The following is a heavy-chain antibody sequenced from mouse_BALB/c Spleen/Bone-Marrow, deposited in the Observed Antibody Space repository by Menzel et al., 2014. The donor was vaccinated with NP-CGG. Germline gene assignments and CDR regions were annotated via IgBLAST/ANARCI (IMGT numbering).Heavy chain of an antibody. CDR2: INPSSGYT. Sequence: VMLVESGAELARPGASVKMSCKASGYTFTGYTMHWVKQRPGQGLEWIGYINPSSGYTNYNQKFKDKATLTADKSSSTAYMQLSSLTSEDSAVYYCAREGYGNYAYWGQGTLVTVSA. D-gene: IGHD2-10*02. V-gene: IGHV1-4*01. CDR1: GYTFTGYT. J-gene: IGHJ3*01. CDR3: AREGYGNYAY.